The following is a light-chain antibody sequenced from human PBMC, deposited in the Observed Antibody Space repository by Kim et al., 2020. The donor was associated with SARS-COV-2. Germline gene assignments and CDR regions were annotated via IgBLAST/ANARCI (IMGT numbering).Light chain of an antibody. CDR2: DND. V-gene: IGLV1-51*01. Sequence: GQKVTISCSGSNSNIGKNSVSWYQQLPGTAPKLLIYDNDKRHSGIPDRFSGSKSGTSATLDITGLQTGDEADYYCATWDNSLNGLVFGGGTQLTVL. CDR3: ATWDNSLNGLV. CDR1: NSNIGKNS. J-gene: IGLJ2*01.